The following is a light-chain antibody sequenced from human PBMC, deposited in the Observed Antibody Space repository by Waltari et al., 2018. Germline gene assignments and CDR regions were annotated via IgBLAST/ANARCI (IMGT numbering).Light chain of an antibody. Sequence: QLVLTQSPSASASLGASVKLPCTLSSWHSSYAIAWHQQQPGKGPRYLMKLNSDGTHSKGDGIPDRFSGSSSGAERYLTISSLQSEDEADYYCQTWGTGFRVFGGGTRLTVL. V-gene: IGLV4-69*01. CDR2: LNSDGTH. J-gene: IGLJ3*02. CDR1: SWHSSYA. CDR3: QTWGTGFRV.